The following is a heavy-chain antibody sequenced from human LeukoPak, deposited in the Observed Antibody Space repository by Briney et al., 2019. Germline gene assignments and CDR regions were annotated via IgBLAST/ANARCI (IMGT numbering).Heavy chain of an antibody. CDR3: ARGPYSYALDDY. CDR2: IIPIFGTA. D-gene: IGHD5-18*01. CDR1: GGTFSNYA. Sequence: ASVTVSCKASGGTFSNYAISWVRQAPGQGLEWMGGIIPIFGTANYAQKFQGRVTMTRDTSTSTVYMELSSLRSEDTAVYYCARGPYSYALDDYWGQGTLVTVSS. V-gene: IGHV1-69*05. J-gene: IGHJ4*02.